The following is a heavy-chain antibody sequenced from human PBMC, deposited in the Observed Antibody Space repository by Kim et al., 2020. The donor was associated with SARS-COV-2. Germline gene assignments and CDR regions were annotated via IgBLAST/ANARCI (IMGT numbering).Heavy chain of an antibody. D-gene: IGHD2-21*01. CDR3: ARGGGGGHYFDY. J-gene: IGHJ4*02. CDR2: ISSSSSYI. Sequence: GGSLRLSCAASGFTFSSYSMNWVRQAPGKGLEWVSSISSSSSYIYYADSVKGRFTISRDNAKNSLYLQMNSLRAEDTAVYYCARGGGGGHYFDYWGQGTLVTVSS. CDR1: GFTFSSYS. V-gene: IGHV3-21*01.